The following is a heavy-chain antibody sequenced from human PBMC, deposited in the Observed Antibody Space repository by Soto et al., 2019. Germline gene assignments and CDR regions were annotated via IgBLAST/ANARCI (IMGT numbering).Heavy chain of an antibody. CDR2: ISSSSSYI. CDR1: GFTFSSYS. J-gene: IGHJ6*02. CDR3: ARDLTVAGATNYYYYYGMDV. D-gene: IGHD6-19*01. Sequence: PVGSLRLSCAASGFTFSSYSMNWVRQAPGKGLEWVSSISSSSSYIYYADSVKGRFTISRDNAKNSLYLQMNSLRAEDTAVYYCARDLTVAGATNYYYYYGMDVWGQGTTVTVSS. V-gene: IGHV3-21*01.